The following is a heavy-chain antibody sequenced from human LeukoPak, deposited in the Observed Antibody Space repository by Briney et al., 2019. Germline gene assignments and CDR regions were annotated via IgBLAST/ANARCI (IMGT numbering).Heavy chain of an antibody. CDR3: ARCPYDSTGYYSVPSHLDY. CDR1: GFTFSTYW. D-gene: IGHD3-22*01. CDR2: IKQDGSAK. Sequence: GGSPRLSCAASGFTFSTYWMTWVRQAPGKGLEWVANIKQDGSAKYYVDSLRGRFSISRDNVKNSLFLQMNSLSAEDTAVYYCARCPYDSTGYYSVPSHLDYWGQGTLVTVSS. V-gene: IGHV3-7*01. J-gene: IGHJ4*02.